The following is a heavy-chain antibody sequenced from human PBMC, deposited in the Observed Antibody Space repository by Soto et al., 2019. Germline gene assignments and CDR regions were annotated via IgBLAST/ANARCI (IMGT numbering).Heavy chain of an antibody. V-gene: IGHV1-69*01. Sequence: QVQLVQSGDEVKKPGSSVKVSCRASGGTFSSYTIVWVRQAPGQGLEWMGGFVPLFGSANIAQKFQGRVTITADASTSTAYMELSSLTSEDSATYYCAREDDSSGHYSCFDPWGQGTLVTVSS. D-gene: IGHD3-22*01. CDR2: FVPLFGSA. CDR1: GGTFSSYT. J-gene: IGHJ5*02. CDR3: AREDDSSGHYSCFDP.